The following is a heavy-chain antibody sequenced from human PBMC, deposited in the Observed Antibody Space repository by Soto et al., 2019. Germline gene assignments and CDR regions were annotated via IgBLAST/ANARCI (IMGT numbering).Heavy chain of an antibody. CDR3: VRDGTKTLRDWFDP. V-gene: IGHV4-4*07. D-gene: IGHD1-1*01. CDR2: TYATGTT. J-gene: IGHJ5*02. CDR1: GASISGFY. Sequence: KLRETLSLTCTVSGASISGFYRSWIRKSAGKGLEWIGRTYATGTTDYNPSLKSRVMMSVDTSKKQFSLKLRSVTAADTAVYYCVRDGTKTLRDWFDPWGQGISVTVSS.